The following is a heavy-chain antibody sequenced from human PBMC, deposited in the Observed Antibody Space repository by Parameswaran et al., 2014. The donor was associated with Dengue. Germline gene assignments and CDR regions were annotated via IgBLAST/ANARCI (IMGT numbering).Heavy chain of an antibody. CDR3: ARMEWELGAGYFDY. D-gene: IGHD1-26*01. V-gene: IGHV2-70*20. CDR2: IDWDDDK. Sequence: SGPTLVKPTQTLTLTCTFSGFSLSTSGMCVSWVRQPPGKALEWLALIDWDDDKYYSTSLKTRLTISKDTSKNQVVLTMTNMDPVDTATYYCARMEWELGAGYFDYWGQGTLVTVSS. J-gene: IGHJ4*02. CDR1: GFSLSTSGMC.